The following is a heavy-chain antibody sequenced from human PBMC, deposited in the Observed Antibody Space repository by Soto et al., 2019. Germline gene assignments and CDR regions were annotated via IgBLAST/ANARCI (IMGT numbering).Heavy chain of an antibody. V-gene: IGHV1-2*04. CDR2: INPKSGGT. Sequence: ASVKVSCKSSGYTFTNYALHWVRQAPGQRLEWMGRINPKSGGTSTAQKFQGWVTMTTDTSISTASMELTRLTSDDTAIYYCARGDSTDCSNGVCSFFYNHDMDVWGQGTTVTVSS. CDR1: GYTFTNYA. J-gene: IGHJ6*02. D-gene: IGHD2-8*01. CDR3: ARGDSTDCSNGVCSFFYNHDMDV.